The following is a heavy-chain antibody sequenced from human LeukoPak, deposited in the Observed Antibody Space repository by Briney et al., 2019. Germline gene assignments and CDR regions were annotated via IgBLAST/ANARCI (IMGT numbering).Heavy chain of an antibody. CDR3: ARDSLPTWYFDL. V-gene: IGHV4-38-2*02. Sequence: PSETLSLTCTVSGSSISSGYYWDWIRQPPGKGLEWIGSLYHSGNTYYNPSLKSRVTISVDTSKNQFSLKLRSVTAADTAVYYCARDSLPTWYFDLWGRGTLVTVSS. J-gene: IGHJ2*01. CDR2: LYHSGNT. CDR1: GSSISSGYY.